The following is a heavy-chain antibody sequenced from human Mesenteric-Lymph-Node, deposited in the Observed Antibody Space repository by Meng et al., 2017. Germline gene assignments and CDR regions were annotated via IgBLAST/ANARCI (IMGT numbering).Heavy chain of an antibody. Sequence: VQFTEAGQGLVTPWGTLSLTCTVFGGSYSSINWLGWVRQLPGKGLEWIGEIFRGGRTNYNPSLKSRVTMSVDQSKNQFSLNLISATAADTAVYYCARVAAAGNEWFDPWGQGTLVTVSS. CDR1: GGSYSSINW. D-gene: IGHD6-13*01. V-gene: IGHV4-4*02. J-gene: IGHJ5*02. CDR3: ARVAAAGNEWFDP. CDR2: IFRGGRT.